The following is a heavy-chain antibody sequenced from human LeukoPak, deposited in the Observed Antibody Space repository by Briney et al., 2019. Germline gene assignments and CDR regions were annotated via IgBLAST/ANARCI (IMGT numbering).Heavy chain of an antibody. J-gene: IGHJ4*02. CDR2: INQDGSEK. CDR3: GVVY. V-gene: IGHV3-7*01. Sequence: GGSLRLSCAASGFTFSTSWMNWVRQTPGKGLEWVANINQDGSEKYYVDSVKGRFSISRDNTKNSLYLQMNSLRAEDTAVYYCGVVYWGQGILVTVSS. CDR1: GFTFSTSW.